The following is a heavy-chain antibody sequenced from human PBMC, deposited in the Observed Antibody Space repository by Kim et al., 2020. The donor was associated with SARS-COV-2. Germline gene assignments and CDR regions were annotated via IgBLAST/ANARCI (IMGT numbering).Heavy chain of an antibody. D-gene: IGHD6-13*01. J-gene: IGHJ4*02. CDR3: TKDIGMQLVKYGFDS. V-gene: IGHV3-9*01. Sequence: DSVKGRFTISGDNAKNSLYLKMNSLRPEDTALYFCTKDIGMQLVKYGFDSWGQGTLVTVSS.